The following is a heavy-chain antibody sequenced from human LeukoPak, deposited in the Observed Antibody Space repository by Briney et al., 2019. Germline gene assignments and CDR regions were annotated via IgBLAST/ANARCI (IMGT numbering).Heavy chain of an antibody. V-gene: IGHV1-18*01. D-gene: IGHD3-9*01. J-gene: IGHJ4*01. CDR3: ARLTYYDIGDF. CDR1: GYTFSSYG. Sequence: ASVKVSFKASGYTFSSYGISWVRQAPGQGLEWMGWISPYNGNTECGQKVQGRVTMTTDRPTTTASMELRSLRSDDTAIYYCARLTYYDIGDFWGQGTLVTVSS. CDR2: ISPYNGNT.